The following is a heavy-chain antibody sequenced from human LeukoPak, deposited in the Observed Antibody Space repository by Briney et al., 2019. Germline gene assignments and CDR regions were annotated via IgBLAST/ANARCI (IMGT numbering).Heavy chain of an antibody. D-gene: IGHD3-16*02. V-gene: IGHV1-24*01. Sequence: ASVKVSCKVSGYTLTELSMHWVRQAPGKGLEWMGGFDPEDGETIYAQKFQGRVTMTEDTSTDTAYMELRSLRSDDTAVYYCARESGGHYDYVWGSYRYGHFDYWGQGTLVTVSS. J-gene: IGHJ4*02. CDR3: ARESGGHYDYVWGSYRYGHFDY. CDR1: GYTLTELS. CDR2: FDPEDGET.